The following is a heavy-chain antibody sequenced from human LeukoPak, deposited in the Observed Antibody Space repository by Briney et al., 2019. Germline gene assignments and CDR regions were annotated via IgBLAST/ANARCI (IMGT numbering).Heavy chain of an antibody. J-gene: IGHJ4*02. CDR1: GFTFSSYG. CDR3: AKDSSGWDIDY. Sequence: PGGSLRLSCAASGFTFSSYGMHWVRQAPGKGLEWVAVISYDGSNKYYADSVKGRFTISRDNSKNTLYLQMNSLRAEDTAVYYCAKDSSGWDIDYWGQGTLVTVSS. CDR2: ISYDGSNK. D-gene: IGHD6-19*01. V-gene: IGHV3-30*18.